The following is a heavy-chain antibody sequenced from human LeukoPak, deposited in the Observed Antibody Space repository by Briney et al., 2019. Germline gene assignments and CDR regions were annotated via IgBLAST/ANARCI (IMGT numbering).Heavy chain of an antibody. D-gene: IGHD3-16*02. Sequence: GGSLRLSCAASGFTFSSYAMSWVRQTPGKGLEWVSLIIGSGNSIHYADSVKGRFTVSRDNFKNTVFLQLNNLRPEDTAVYYCAEHGDNVWGSFRFGLDSWGQGTLVTVSS. V-gene: IGHV3-23*01. CDR1: GFTFSSYA. CDR3: AEHGDNVWGSFRFGLDS. CDR2: IIGSGNSI. J-gene: IGHJ4*02.